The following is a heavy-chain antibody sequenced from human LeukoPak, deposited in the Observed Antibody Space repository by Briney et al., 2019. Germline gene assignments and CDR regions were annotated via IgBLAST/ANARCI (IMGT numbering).Heavy chain of an antibody. V-gene: IGHV4-39*07. CDR3: ARCIKVYQLPGRGDYYYYMDV. D-gene: IGHD2-2*01. CDR2: IYYSGST. CDR1: GGSISSSSYY. Sequence: SETLSLTCTVSGGSISSSSYYWGWIRQPPGKGLEWIRSIYYSGSTYYNPSLKSRVTISVDTSKNQFSLKLSSVTAADTAVYYCARCIKVYQLPGRGDYYYYMDVWGKGTTVTVSS. J-gene: IGHJ6*03.